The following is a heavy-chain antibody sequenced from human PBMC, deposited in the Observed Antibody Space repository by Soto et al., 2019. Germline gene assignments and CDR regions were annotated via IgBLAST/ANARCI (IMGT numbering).Heavy chain of an antibody. CDR3: ARDLWNLDY. V-gene: IGHV4-38-2*02. D-gene: IGHD1-1*01. J-gene: IGHJ4*02. CDR1: GYSISSGDY. CDR2: IYHSGST. Sequence: SETLSLTCAVSGYSISSGDYWGWLRQPPGKGLEWIGSIYHSGSTYYNPSLKSRVTISVDTSKNQFSLKRSSVTAADPAVYYCARDLWNLDYWGQGTLVTVSS.